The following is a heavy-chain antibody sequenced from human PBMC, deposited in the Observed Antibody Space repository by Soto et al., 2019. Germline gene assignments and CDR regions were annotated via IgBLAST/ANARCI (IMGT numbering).Heavy chain of an antibody. D-gene: IGHD5-18*01. Sequence: EVQLVESGGGLVKPGGSLRLSCAASGFTFSSYSMNWVRQAPGKGLEWVSSISSSSSYIYYADSVKGRFTISRDNAKNSLYLQMHSLRAEDTAVYYCARDQPGYSYCYGLGYWGQGTLVTVSS. CDR2: ISSSSSYI. J-gene: IGHJ4*02. CDR1: GFTFSSYS. CDR3: ARDQPGYSYCYGLGY. V-gene: IGHV3-21*01.